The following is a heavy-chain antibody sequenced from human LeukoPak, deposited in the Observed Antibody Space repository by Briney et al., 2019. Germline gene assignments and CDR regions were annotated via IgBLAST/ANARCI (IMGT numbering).Heavy chain of an antibody. J-gene: IGHJ5*02. V-gene: IGHV1-2*02. D-gene: IGHD3-9*01. CDR2: INSDSGFT. CDR3: ARNFDMKGFDP. CDR1: GYTFTGYY. Sequence: ASVKVSCKASGYTFTGYYMNWVRQAPGQGLEWMGWINSDSGFTKYAQKFQGRVTITRDTSITTVYMDLTRLTSDDTAVYYCARNFDMKGFDPWGQGTLVTVSS.